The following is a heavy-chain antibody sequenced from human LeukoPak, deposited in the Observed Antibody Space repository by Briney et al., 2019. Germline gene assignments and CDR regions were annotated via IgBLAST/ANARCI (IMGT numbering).Heavy chain of an antibody. V-gene: IGHV3-48*02. Sequence: GGLLRLSCAASGFTFGDYSMNWVREAPGEGLEWVLYIGTSSTTTYDAVSVKGRFTISRDNAKNSLYQQMNSLRDEDTAVYYCARGPWGARYYFDYWCQGTLVTVSS. CDR2: IGTSSTTT. J-gene: IGHJ4*02. CDR1: GFTFGDYS. D-gene: IGHD3-16*01. CDR3: ARGPWGARYYFDY.